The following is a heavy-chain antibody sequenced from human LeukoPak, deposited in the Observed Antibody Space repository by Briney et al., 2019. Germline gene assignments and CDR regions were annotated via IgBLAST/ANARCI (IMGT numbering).Heavy chain of an antibody. V-gene: IGHV4-30-4*08. CDR3: ARDVGYYDSSGPDAFDI. J-gene: IGHJ3*02. Sequence: SETLSLTCTVSGGSISSSSYYWDWIRQPPGKGLEWIGYIYYSGSTYYNPSLKSRVTISVDTSKNQFSLKLSSVTAADTAVYYCARDVGYYDSSGPDAFDIWGQGTMVTVSS. CDR2: IYYSGST. D-gene: IGHD3-22*01. CDR1: GGSISSSSYY.